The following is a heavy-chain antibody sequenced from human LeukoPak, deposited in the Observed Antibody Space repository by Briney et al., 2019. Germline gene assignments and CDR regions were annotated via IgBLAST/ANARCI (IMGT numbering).Heavy chain of an antibody. D-gene: IGHD6-13*01. J-gene: IGHJ4*02. Sequence: SVKVSCKASGGTFTSYAISWVRQAPGQGLEWMGRIIPIFGIANYAQKFQGRVTITADKSTSTAYIELSSLRSEDTAVYYCARDPVGIAAAGTNYWGQGTLVTVSS. CDR3: ARDPVGIAAAGTNY. V-gene: IGHV1-69*04. CDR2: IIPIFGIA. CDR1: GGTFTSYA.